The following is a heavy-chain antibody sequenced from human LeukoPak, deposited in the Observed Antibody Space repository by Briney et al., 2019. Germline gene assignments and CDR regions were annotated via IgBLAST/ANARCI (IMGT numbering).Heavy chain of an antibody. CDR3: ARDGTTVTTNYYYGMDV. Sequence: GGSLRLSCAASGFTFSSYQMNWVRQAPGKGLECVSYISRSGSTINYADSVKGRFTISRDNAKNSLYLQMNSLRAEDTAVYYCARDGTTVTTNYYYGMDVWGQGTTVTVSS. D-gene: IGHD4-17*01. J-gene: IGHJ6*02. CDR1: GFTFSSYQ. V-gene: IGHV3-48*03. CDR2: ISRSGSTI.